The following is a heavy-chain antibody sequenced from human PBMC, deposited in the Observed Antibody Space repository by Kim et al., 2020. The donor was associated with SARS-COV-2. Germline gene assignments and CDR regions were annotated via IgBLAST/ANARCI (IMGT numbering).Heavy chain of an antibody. CDR1: GGNISSDY. J-gene: IGHJ5*02. Sequence: SETLSLTCSVSGGNISSDYWSWIRQAPGKGLEWLGYIYYRGITNYNPSLKNRVTISLDTSKNEFSLQLTSVTAADTAVYYCARHRGYGSGSYSDPWGQGTLVTISS. V-gene: IGHV4-59*08. CDR3: ARHRGYGSGSYSDP. CDR2: IYYRGIT. D-gene: IGHD3-10*01.